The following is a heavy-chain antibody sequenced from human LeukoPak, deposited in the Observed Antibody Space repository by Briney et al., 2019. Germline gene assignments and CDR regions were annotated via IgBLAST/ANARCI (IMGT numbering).Heavy chain of an antibody. CDR3: AKDKYSYGYNFDY. J-gene: IGHJ4*02. CDR1: VFTFDDYA. V-gene: IGHV3-43*02. D-gene: IGHD5-18*01. Sequence: GGSLRLSCAASVFTFDDYAMHWVGQARGKGVEWVYRISGDGDSTYYADSVKGRFTISRDNSKNSLYLQMNSLRTEDTALFYCAKDKYSYGYNFDYWGQGTLVTVSS. CDR2: ISGDGDST.